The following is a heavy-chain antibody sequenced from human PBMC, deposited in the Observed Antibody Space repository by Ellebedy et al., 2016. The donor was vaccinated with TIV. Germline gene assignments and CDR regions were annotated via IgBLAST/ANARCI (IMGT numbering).Heavy chain of an antibody. V-gene: IGHV3-7*01. Sequence: GGSLRLSXAASGFTFSGYWISWVRQAPGKGLEWVANIKEDGSEKYYVDSVKGRFTISRDNAKNSLYLQMNSLRAEDTAVYFCARDWGDGYNQGVNAFDFWGQGTMVTVSS. CDR1: GFTFSGYW. D-gene: IGHD5-24*01. J-gene: IGHJ3*01. CDR2: IKEDGSEK. CDR3: ARDWGDGYNQGVNAFDF.